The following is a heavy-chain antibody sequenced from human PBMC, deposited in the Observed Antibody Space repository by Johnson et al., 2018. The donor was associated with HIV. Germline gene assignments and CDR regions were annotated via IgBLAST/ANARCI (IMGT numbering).Heavy chain of an antibody. CDR2: IKGKSEGGTL. CDR1: GFTFSNAW. J-gene: IGHJ3*02. D-gene: IGHD5-18*01. CDR3: TTGRLQKVLRAFDI. Sequence: VQLVESGGGLVKPGGSLRLSCAASGFTFSNAWMTWVRQAPGKGLEWIGRIKGKSEGGTLDYDAPGKGRFTISRDDSKSTLKLQMNRLKTEDTAVYYCTTGRLQKVLRAFDIWGQGTMVTVSS. V-gene: IGHV3-15*01.